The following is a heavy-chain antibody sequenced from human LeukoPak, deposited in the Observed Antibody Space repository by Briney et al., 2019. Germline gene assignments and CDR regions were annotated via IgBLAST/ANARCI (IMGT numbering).Heavy chain of an antibody. J-gene: IGHJ4*02. V-gene: IGHV3-21*01. Sequence: GGSLRLSCAASGFTFSSYSMNWVRQAPGKGLEWVSSVSSSSSYIYYADSVKGRFTISRDNAKNSLYLQMNSLRAEDTAVYYCARSYTNYYDSSSYFDYWGQGTLVTVSS. CDR2: VSSSSSYI. CDR3: ARSYTNYYDSSSYFDY. CDR1: GFTFSSYS. D-gene: IGHD3-22*01.